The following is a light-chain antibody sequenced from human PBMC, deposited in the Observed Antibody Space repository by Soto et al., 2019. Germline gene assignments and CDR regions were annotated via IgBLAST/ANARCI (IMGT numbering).Light chain of an antibody. Sequence: QSALTQPASVSGSPGQSIAISCTGTSSDVGGYNYVSWYQQHPGTAPKLMIYDVSNRPSGVSNRFSGSKSGSTASLTISGRQAEDEADYYCSSRATSLTYVFGTGTKLTVL. CDR2: DVS. CDR3: SSRATSLTYV. V-gene: IGLV2-14*01. CDR1: SSDVGGYNY. J-gene: IGLJ1*01.